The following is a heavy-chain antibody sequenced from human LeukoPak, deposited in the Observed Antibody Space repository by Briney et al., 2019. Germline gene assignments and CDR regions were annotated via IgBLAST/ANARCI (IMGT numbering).Heavy chain of an antibody. Sequence: SETLSLTCTVSGGSISSGDYYWSWIRQPPGKGLEWIGYIYYSGSTYYNPSLKSRVTISVDTSKNQFSLKLSSVTAADTAVYYCARDRGAGTIFGPVQLATHWGSMDVWGQGTTVTVSS. CDR3: ARDRGAGTIFGPVQLATHWGSMDV. D-gene: IGHD3-3*01. J-gene: IGHJ6*02. V-gene: IGHV4-30-4*01. CDR2: IYYSGST. CDR1: GGSISSGDYY.